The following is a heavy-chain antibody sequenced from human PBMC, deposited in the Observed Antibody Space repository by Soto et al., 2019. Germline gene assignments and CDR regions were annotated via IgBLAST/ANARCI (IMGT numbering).Heavy chain of an antibody. CDR2: IIDSGDNT. D-gene: IGHD3-10*01. CDR3: VRGGVRGATYYYYGMDV. CDR1: GFTFSTYA. V-gene: IGHV3-23*01. J-gene: IGHJ6*02. Sequence: EVRLLESGGGLVQPGGSLRISCAASGFTFSTYAMSWVRQAPGKGLEWVSGIIDSGDNTYYADSVKGRFAISRDNSKNTLYLQVNSLRAEDTAVYYCVRGGVRGATYYYYGMDVWGQGTTVTVSS.